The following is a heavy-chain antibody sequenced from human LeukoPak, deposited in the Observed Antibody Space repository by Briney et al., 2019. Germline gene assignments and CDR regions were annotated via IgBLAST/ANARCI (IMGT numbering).Heavy chain of an antibody. CDR3: ARAYDFWSGYINWFDP. CDR1: GGSISSYY. V-gene: IGHV4-59*01. D-gene: IGHD3-3*01. J-gene: IGHJ5*02. CDR2: IYYSGST. Sequence: PSETVSLTCTVSGGSISSYYWSWIRQPPGKGLEWIGYIYYSGSTNYNPSLKSRVTISVDTSKNQFSLKLSSVTAADTAVYYCARAYDFWSGYINWFDPWGQGTLVTVSS.